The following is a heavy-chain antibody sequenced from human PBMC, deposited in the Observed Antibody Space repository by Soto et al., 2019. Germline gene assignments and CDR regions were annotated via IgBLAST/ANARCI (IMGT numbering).Heavy chain of an antibody. Sequence: EVQLVESGGGLVKPGGSLRLSCAASGFTFSNAWINWVRQAPGKGLDWVGRIKSKTDGGTTDYAAPVKGRFTISRADSTNTLYLQMNSLKPEDTAVYYCTTDLTDILPWDVWGQGTTVTVSS. CDR1: GFTFSNAW. CDR3: TTDLTDILPWDV. CDR2: IKSKTDGGTT. J-gene: IGHJ6*02. V-gene: IGHV3-15*07. D-gene: IGHD3-9*01.